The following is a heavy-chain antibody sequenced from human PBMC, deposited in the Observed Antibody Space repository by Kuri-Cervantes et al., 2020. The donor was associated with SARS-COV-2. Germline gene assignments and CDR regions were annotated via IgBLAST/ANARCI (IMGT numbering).Heavy chain of an antibody. V-gene: IGHV3-30*02. Sequence: LSLTCAASGFTFSYYGMHWVRQAPGKGLEWVGFVRRDGSNYYYADSVKGRFTISRDNSKNSLYLEMNSLRAEDTAVYYCARAMGSHYDFRFDPWGQGTLVTVSS. CDR2: VRRDGSNY. CDR1: GFTFSYYG. CDR3: ARAMGSHYDFRFDP. J-gene: IGHJ5*02. D-gene: IGHD3-3*01.